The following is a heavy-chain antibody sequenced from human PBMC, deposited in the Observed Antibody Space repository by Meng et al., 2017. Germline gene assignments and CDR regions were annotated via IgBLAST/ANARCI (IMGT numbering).Heavy chain of an antibody. V-gene: IGHV4-34*01. D-gene: IGHD3-10*01. Sequence: QVQRQQWGAGLLKPSETLSLTCAVYGGSFSGYYWSWIRQPPGKGLEWIGEINHSGSTNYNPSLKSRVTISVDTSKNQFSLKLSSVTAADTAVYYCARGRWRGNRFDPWGQGTLVTVSS. CDR2: INHSGST. CDR3: ARGRWRGNRFDP. CDR1: GGSFSGYY. J-gene: IGHJ5*02.